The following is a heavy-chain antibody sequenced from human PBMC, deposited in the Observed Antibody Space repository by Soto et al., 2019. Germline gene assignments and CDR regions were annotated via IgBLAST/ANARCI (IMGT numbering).Heavy chain of an antibody. CDR1: GGSFSGYY. J-gene: IGHJ6*02. CDR2: INHSGST. D-gene: IGHD5-18*01. Sequence: PSETLPLTCAVYGGSFSGYYWSLIRQPPGKGLEWIGEINHSGSTNYNPSLKSRVTISVDTSKNQFSLKLSSVTAADRAVYYCARGRRYSYGYEWGTYYYYGMDVWGQGTTVTVSS. V-gene: IGHV4-34*01. CDR3: ARGRRYSYGYEWGTYYYYGMDV.